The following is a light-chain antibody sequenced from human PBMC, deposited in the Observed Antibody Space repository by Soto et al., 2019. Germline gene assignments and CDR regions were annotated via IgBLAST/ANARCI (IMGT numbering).Light chain of an antibody. J-gene: IGKJ2*01. CDR1: QSVVYLSNNKNY. V-gene: IGKV4-1*01. Sequence: DIVMTKSPHALDVSRGARPSINCKSSQSVVYLSNNKNYLAWYQQTPGQPPKLLIYWASTRESVVPDRFRGSGSGTDFTLTSSSLQPEDVAVYYCQQYYDTPPYTFGQGTKLAIE. CDR2: WAS. CDR3: QQYYDTPPYT.